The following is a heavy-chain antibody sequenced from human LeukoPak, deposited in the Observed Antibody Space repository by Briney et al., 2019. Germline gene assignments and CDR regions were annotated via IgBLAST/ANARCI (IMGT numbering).Heavy chain of an antibody. CDR3: ARAIYDFRSGYYSDY. CDR1: GGSISSGSYY. V-gene: IGHV4-61*02. CDR2: VYSGGGT. J-gene: IGHJ4*02. Sequence: SETLSLTCTVSGGSISSGSYYWSWIRQSAGKGLEWIGRVYSGGGTNYNPSLKSRVTISVDTSKNQYSLNLTSVTAADTAVYYCARAIYDFRSGYYSDYWGQGTLVTVSS. D-gene: IGHD3-3*01.